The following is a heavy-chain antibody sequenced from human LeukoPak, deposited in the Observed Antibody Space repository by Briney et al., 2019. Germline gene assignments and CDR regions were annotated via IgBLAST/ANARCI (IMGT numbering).Heavy chain of an antibody. CDR1: GFTFGNSW. Sequence: GRSLRLSCAASGFTFGNSWVHWVRQAPGKGLVWVSLINADGSTTSYADSVKGRFTISRDNARNTLSLEMNSLTIEDTAVYYCIVVVEPPDSDGFDVWGQGTMITVSS. CDR2: INADGSTT. J-gene: IGHJ3*01. D-gene: IGHD1-14*01. CDR3: IVVVEPPDSDGFDV. V-gene: IGHV3-74*01.